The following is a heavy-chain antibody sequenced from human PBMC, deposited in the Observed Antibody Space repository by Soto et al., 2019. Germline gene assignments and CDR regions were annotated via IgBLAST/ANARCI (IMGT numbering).Heavy chain of an antibody. Sequence: EASLRLSCATSGFSFSSYKKNCLSQDPGKGLEWFSNISSSRSTIYYADSVKGRFTISRDNAKNSLYLQMDSLRAEDTAVYYCARDQDAGSFFPYCYVLDVWAQGTSVTVSS. D-gene: IGHD2-15*01. CDR1: GFSFSSYK. V-gene: IGHV3-48*03. J-gene: IGHJ6*02. CDR3: ARDQDAGSFFPYCYVLDV. CDR2: ISSSRSTI.